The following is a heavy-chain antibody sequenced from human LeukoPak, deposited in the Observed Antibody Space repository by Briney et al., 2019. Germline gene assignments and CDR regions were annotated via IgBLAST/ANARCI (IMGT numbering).Heavy chain of an antibody. D-gene: IGHD3-3*01. CDR1: GYTFTGYY. Sequence: GASVKVSCKAPGYTFTGYYMHWVRQAPGQGLEWMGWINPNSGGTNYAQKFQGRVTMTRDTSISTAYMELSRLRSDDTAVYYCAREPPRAFWSGYLYYFDYWGQGTLVTVSS. CDR3: AREPPRAFWSGYLYYFDY. J-gene: IGHJ4*02. CDR2: INPNSGGT. V-gene: IGHV1-2*02.